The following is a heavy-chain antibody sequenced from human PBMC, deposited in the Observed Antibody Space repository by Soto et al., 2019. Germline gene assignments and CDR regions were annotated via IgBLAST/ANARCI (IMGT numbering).Heavy chain of an antibody. D-gene: IGHD6-13*01. Sequence: PGGSLRLSCAASGFTFSSYSMNWVRQAPGKGLEWVSYISSSSTIYYADSVKGRFTISRDNAKNSLYLQMNSLRDEDTAVYYCARRSSSWYFDYWGQGTLVTVSS. CDR3: ARRSSSWYFDY. CDR1: GFTFSSYS. J-gene: IGHJ4*02. V-gene: IGHV3-48*02. CDR2: ISSSSTI.